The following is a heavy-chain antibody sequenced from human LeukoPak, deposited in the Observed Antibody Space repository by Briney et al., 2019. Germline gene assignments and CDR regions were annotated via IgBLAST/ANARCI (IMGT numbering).Heavy chain of an antibody. CDR3: ARDTHYSDTSTYFDY. V-gene: IGHV1-18*04. Sequence: GASVKVSCKVSGYTLTDYYLHWVRQAPGQGLEWMGWISAYNGNTNYAQKFQGRVTMTTDTSTSTAYMELRSLRSDDTAVYYCARDTHYSDTSTYFDYWGQGTLVTVSS. CDR2: ISAYNGNT. J-gene: IGHJ4*02. CDR1: GYTLTDYY. D-gene: IGHD3-22*01.